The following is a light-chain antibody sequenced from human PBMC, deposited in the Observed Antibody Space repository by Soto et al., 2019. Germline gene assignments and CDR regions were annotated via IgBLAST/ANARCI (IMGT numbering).Light chain of an antibody. CDR2: DAS. J-gene: IGKJ1*01. CDR1: QSISSW. Sequence: DIQMTQSPSTLSATAGDRVTITCRASQSISSWLAWYQHTPGKAPKLLIYDASNLDSGVPSRFSGSGSGTEFSLTISNLQPDDCATYYCQQYNSYPGTFGQGTKVDIK. CDR3: QQYNSYPGT. V-gene: IGKV1-5*01.